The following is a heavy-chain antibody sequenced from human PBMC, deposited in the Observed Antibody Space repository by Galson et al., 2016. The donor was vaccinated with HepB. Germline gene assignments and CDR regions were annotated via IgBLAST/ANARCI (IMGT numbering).Heavy chain of an antibody. CDR3: TRSYELVSDYYSAFGV. D-gene: IGHD1-1*01. Sequence: SETLSLTCTVSGGSISNYSWTWVRQPAGKGLEWIGRISASGSTNYNPSLKSRVAMSVDTSRSQFSLNLSSVTAADTAVYYCTRSYELVSDYYSAFGVWGQGTTVTVSS. CDR2: ISASGST. CDR1: GGSISNYS. J-gene: IGHJ6*01. V-gene: IGHV4-4*07.